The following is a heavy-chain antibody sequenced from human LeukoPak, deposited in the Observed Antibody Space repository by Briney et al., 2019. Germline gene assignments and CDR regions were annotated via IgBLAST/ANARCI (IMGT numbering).Heavy chain of an antibody. J-gene: IGHJ6*02. CDR2: IVPILDIA. D-gene: IGHD5-12*01. V-gene: IGHV1-69*04. CDR1: GGTFSSYA. CDR3: AADSGYDDYYYYGMDV. Sequence: SVKVSCKASGGTFSSYAISWVRQAPGQGLEWMGRIVPILDIANYAQKFQGRVTITADKSTSTAYMELSSLRSEDTAVYYCAADSGYDDYYYYGMDVWGQGTTVTVSS.